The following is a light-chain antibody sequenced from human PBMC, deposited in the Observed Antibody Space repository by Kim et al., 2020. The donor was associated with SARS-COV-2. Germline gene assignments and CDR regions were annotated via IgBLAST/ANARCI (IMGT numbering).Light chain of an antibody. CDR3: QAWDSSHVV. CDR1: KLGDKY. V-gene: IGLV3-1*01. J-gene: IGLJ2*01. CDR2: QDS. Sequence: SPGQTASITCSGDKLGDKYACWYQQKPGQSPVLVIYQDSKRPSGIPERFSGSNSGNTATLTISGTQAMDEADYYCQAWDSSHVVFGGGTQLTVL.